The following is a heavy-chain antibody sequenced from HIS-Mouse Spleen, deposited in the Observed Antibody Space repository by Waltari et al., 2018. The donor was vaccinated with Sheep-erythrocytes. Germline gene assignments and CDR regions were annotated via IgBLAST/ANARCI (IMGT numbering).Heavy chain of an antibody. Sequence: EVQLLESGGGLVQPGVSLRLSCAASGFTFSSYAMSWVRPAPGKEVREVLGCVCSVCRAYYADSVKGRFTISRDNSKNTLYLQMNSLRAEDTAVYYCAKRRTGDGGLDYWGQGTLVTVSS. J-gene: IGHJ4*02. CDR3: AKRRTGDGGLDY. V-gene: IGHV3-23*01. CDR2: CVCSVCRA. D-gene: IGHD2-21*02. CDR1: GFTFSSYA.